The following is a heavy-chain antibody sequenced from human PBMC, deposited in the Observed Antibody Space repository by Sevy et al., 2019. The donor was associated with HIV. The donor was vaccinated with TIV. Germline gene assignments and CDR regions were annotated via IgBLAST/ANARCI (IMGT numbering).Heavy chain of an antibody. Sequence: GGSLRLSCAASGFSFNNYDMNWVRQAPGKGLEWISYISSSSSHIYYADSVKGRFTISRDNANNSLSVQMNSLRAEDTAVYYCAREGGYTDQGMHVWGQGTMVTVSS. CDR3: AREGGYTDQGMHV. CDR2: ISSSSSHI. J-gene: IGHJ6*02. V-gene: IGHV3-48*01. CDR1: GFSFNNYD. D-gene: IGHD5-12*01.